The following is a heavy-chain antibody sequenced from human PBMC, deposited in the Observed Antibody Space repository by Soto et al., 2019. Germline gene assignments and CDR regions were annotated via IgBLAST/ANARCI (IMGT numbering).Heavy chain of an antibody. J-gene: IGHJ5*02. CDR1: GDSVSSDSAA. CDR2: TYYRSKWYN. V-gene: IGHV6-1*01. Sequence: SQTLSLTCAISGDSVSSDSAAWNWIRQSPSRGLEWLGRTYYRSKWYNDYAVSVKSRITINPDTSKNQFSLQLNSVTPEDTAVNYCARDRIAAAGKANWFDPWGQGTLVTVSS. CDR3: ARDRIAAAGKANWFDP. D-gene: IGHD6-13*01.